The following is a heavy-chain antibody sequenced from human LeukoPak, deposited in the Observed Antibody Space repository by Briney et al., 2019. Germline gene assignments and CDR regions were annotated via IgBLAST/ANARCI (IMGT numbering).Heavy chain of an antibody. CDR1: GSSFTTYW. V-gene: IGHV5-51*01. D-gene: IGHD6-19*01. CDR3: ARPRQWHRNDAFDI. J-gene: IGHJ3*02. CDR2: INPGDSDT. Sequence: GESLKISCKGSGSSFTTYWIGWVRQMPGKGLEWMGIINPGDSDTRYSPSFQGQVTISADQSISTAHLQWSSLKASDTAMYYCARPRQWHRNDAFDIWGQGTMVTVSS.